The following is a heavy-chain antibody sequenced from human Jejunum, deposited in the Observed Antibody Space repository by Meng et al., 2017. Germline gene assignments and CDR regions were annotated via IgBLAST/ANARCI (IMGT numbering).Heavy chain of an antibody. CDR2: INYSGST. J-gene: IGHJ4*02. V-gene: IGHV4-59*08. CDR3: ARMIGSGPFDY. CDR1: GGSMSAYY. D-gene: IGHD2-15*01. Sequence: QVQLQESGPGLVKPSQTLSLTCTVSGGSMSAYYWSWIRQPPGKGLESIGYINYSGSTNYKPSLKSRVTISVDTSMNQFSLKLSSVTAADTAVYYCARMIGSGPFDYWGQGTLVTVSS.